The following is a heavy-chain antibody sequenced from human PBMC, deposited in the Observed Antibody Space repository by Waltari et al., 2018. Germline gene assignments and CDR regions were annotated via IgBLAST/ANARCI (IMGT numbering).Heavy chain of an antibody. CDR2: ISWNSGSI. D-gene: IGHD3-22*01. CDR3: AKEADYDSSGYPYYYYYYMDV. Sequence: EVQLVESGGGLVQPGRSLRLSCAASGFTFDDYAMHWVRQAPGKGLERVSGISWNSGSIGYADSVKGRFTISRDNAKNSLYLQMNSLRAEDTALYYCAKEADYDSSGYPYYYYYYMDVWGKGTTVTVSS. J-gene: IGHJ6*03. V-gene: IGHV3-9*01. CDR1: GFTFDDYA.